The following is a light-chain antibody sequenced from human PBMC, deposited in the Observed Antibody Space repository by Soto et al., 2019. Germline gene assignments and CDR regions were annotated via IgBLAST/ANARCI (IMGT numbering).Light chain of an antibody. CDR1: QTDRNNY. CDR3: QQNYSWPLT. V-gene: IGKV3D-20*02. J-gene: IGKJ4*01. Sequence: TQSPSSLSASVGDRATLSCRASQTDRNNYLNWYQQKPGQAPKLLIYDASSMATGIPYRFSGGGSGTDFTLTINSLEPEDFATYYCQQNYSWPLTFGGGTKVDIK. CDR2: DAS.